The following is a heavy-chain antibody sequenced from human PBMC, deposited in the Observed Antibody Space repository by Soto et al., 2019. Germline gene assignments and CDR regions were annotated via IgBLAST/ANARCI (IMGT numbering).Heavy chain of an antibody. D-gene: IGHD2-8*01. CDR1: GYTFTSYA. V-gene: IGHV1-3*01. CDR3: ARDLGVWPDC. J-gene: IGHJ4*02. CDR2: INAGNGNT. Sequence: QVQLVQSGAEVKKPGASVKVSCKASGYTFTSYAIHWVRQAPGQRLEWMGWINAGNGNTKYSQKFQDRVTITRDTSASTAYMELSSLRSEDTAVYYCARDLGVWPDCWGQGTLVTVSS.